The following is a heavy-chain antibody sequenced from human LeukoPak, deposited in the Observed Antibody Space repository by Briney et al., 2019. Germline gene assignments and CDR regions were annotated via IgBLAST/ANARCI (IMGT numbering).Heavy chain of an antibody. V-gene: IGHV3-21*01. CDR2: ISSNNSYI. Sequence: GWSLRLSCAGSGLTFINYDMDAARHPAGKGVEWVSSISSNNSYIYCADSVKGRFAVSRDNAKTAFYLQMYSMRAEDTVVYCCAGTYGSGSYSNYWGQGTLVTVSS. CDR3: AGTYGSGSYSNY. J-gene: IGHJ4*02. D-gene: IGHD3-10*01. CDR1: GLTFINYD.